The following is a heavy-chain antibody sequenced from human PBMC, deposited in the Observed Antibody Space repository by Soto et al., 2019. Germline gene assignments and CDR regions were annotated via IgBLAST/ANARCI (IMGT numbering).Heavy chain of an antibody. Sequence: SVKVACKSSLGTVTSYAISWVRQAPGQELEWMGGIIPIFGTANYAQKFQGRVTITADESTSTAYMELSSLRSEDTAVYYCARAPYCSSTSCYKGSRYWFDAWGQGTLVTVYS. D-gene: IGHD2-2*02. CDR3: ARAPYCSSTSCYKGSRYWFDA. V-gene: IGHV1-69*13. CDR2: IIPIFGTA. J-gene: IGHJ5*02. CDR1: LGTVTSYA.